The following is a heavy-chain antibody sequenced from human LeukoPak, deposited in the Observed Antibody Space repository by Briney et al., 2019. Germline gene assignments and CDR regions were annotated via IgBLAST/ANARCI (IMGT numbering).Heavy chain of an antibody. CDR3: ARDLGYGGSSGWDDDY. CDR1: GYTFTSYG. V-gene: IGHV1-18*01. Sequence: ASVKVSCKASGYTFTSYGISWVRQAPGQGLEWMGWISAYNGNTNYAQKLQGRVTMTTDTSTSTAYMELRSLRSDDTAVYYCARDLGYGGSSGWDDDYWGQGTLVTVSS. D-gene: IGHD4-23*01. J-gene: IGHJ4*02. CDR2: ISAYNGNT.